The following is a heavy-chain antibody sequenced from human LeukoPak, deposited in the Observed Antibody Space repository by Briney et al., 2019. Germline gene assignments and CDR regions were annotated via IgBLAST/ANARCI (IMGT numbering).Heavy chain of an antibody. CDR3: AKYTGYSSGWDDY. V-gene: IGHV3-23*01. CDR1: GFTFSTYG. J-gene: IGHJ4*02. CDR2: ISGSGDST. D-gene: IGHD6-19*01. Sequence: GGSLRLSCAASGFTFSTYGMSWVRQAPEKGLEWVSAISGSGDSTYYADSVKGRFTISRDNSKNTLYLQMNSLTADDTAVYYCAKYTGYSSGWDDYWGQGTLVTVSS.